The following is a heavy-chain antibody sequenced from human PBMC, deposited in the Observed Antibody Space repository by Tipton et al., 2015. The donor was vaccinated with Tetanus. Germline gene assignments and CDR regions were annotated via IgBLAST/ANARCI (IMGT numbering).Heavy chain of an antibody. J-gene: IGHJ5*02. CDR3: AGRRSNTNLFFWFVP. Sequence: QLVQSGAEVKKPGESLKISCEASGYSFSSYYIAWVRQMPGGGLEWIGFIHPGDSDTSYSPSFQGRVTISADTSISTAYLQRTSRTASDPAVYYCAGRRSNTNLFFWFVPWGQGSPVIVSS. D-gene: IGHD3-3*01. CDR2: IHPGDSDT. CDR1: GYSFSSYY. V-gene: IGHV5-51*01.